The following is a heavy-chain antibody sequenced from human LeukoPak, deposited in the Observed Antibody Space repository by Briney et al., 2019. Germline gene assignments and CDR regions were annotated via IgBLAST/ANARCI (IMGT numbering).Heavy chain of an antibody. D-gene: IGHD3-10*01. CDR3: ARLLYGSGYDAFDI. CDR2: INHSGST. J-gene: IGHJ3*02. V-gene: IGHV4-34*01. Sequence: SETLSLTCAVYGGSFCGYYWSWLRQPPGKGLEWIGEINHSGSTNYNPSLKSRVTISVDTSKNQFSLKLSSVTAADTAVYYCARLLYGSGYDAFDIWGQGTMVTVSS. CDR1: GGSFCGYY.